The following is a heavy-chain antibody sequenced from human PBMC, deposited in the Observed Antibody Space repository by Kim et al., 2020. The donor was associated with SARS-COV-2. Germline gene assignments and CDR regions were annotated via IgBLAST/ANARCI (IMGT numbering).Heavy chain of an antibody. V-gene: IGHV3-48*02. J-gene: IGHJ6*02. CDR3: ARDSGSGSYPYYYYYYGMDV. CDR2: ISSSSSTI. D-gene: IGHD3-10*01. CDR1: GFTFSSYS. Sequence: GGSLRLSCAASGFTFSSYSMNWVRQAPGKGLEWVSYISSSSSTIYYADSVKGRFTISRDNAKNSLYLQMNSLRDEDTAVYYCARDSGSGSYPYYYYYYGMDVWGQGPTVTVSS.